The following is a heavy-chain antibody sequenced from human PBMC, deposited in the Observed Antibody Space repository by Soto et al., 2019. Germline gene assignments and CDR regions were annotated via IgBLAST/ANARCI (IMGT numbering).Heavy chain of an antibody. D-gene: IGHD2-2*01. CDR3: ARDRCSSTSCYNEFDY. Sequence: GASVKVSCKASGGTFSSYAISWVRQAPGQGLEWMGGIIPIFGTANYAKKFQGRVTITADESTSTAYMGLSSLRSEDTAVYYCARDRCSSTSCYNEFDYWGQGTLVTVSS. CDR2: IIPIFGTA. J-gene: IGHJ4*02. CDR1: GGTFSSYA. V-gene: IGHV1-69*13.